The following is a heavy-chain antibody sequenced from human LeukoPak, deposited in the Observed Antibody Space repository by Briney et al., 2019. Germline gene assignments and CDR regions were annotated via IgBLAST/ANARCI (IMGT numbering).Heavy chain of an antibody. V-gene: IGHV4-34*01. CDR2: INPSGST. CDR3: ARDVSGSYYSDY. D-gene: IGHD1-26*01. CDR1: GGSFSGYY. Sequence: SETLSLTCAVYGGSFSGYYWSWIRQPPGKGLEWIGEINPSGSTNYNPSLKSRVTISVDTSKNQFSLKLSSVTAADTAVYYCARDVSGSYYSDYWGQGTLVTVSS. J-gene: IGHJ4*02.